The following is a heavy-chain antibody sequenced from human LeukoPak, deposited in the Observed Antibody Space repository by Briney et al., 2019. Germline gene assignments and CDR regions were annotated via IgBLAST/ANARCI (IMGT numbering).Heavy chain of an antibody. CDR3: AIRDGNGLDI. V-gene: IGHV4-4*07. Sequence: TSETMSLTCTVSGGSISNFYWSWIRKPAGKGLDWIGSISSSGSTNYNPSLKSRVTMSVDTSKNQFSLKLTSVTAADTAVYYCAIRDGNGLDIGGRETMVTVSS. CDR1: GGSISNFY. D-gene: IGHD5-24*01. J-gene: IGHJ3*02. CDR2: ISSSGST.